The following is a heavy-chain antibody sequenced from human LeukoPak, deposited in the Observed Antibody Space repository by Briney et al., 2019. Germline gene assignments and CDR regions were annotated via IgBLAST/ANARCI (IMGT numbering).Heavy chain of an antibody. J-gene: IGHJ3*01. CDR2: VYYSGST. V-gene: IGHV4-59*02. CDR1: GVSVTSYF. CDR3: ARPAFDV. Sequence: SETLSLTCSLSGVSVTSYFWSWIRQPPGKGLEWVGHVYYSGSTNYNPSLKSRVTILIDTSKNQFSLKLSSVTAADTAVYYCARPAFDVWGRGTLVTVSS.